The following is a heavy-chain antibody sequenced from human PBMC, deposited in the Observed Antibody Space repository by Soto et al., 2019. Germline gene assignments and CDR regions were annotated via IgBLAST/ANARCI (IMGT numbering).Heavy chain of an antibody. Sequence: QVQLVQSGAEVKKPGSSVKVSCKASGGTFSSYAISWVRQAPGPGLEWMGGIIPIFGTANYAQKFQGRVTHTADESTCTAYMELSSMRSEDTAVYYCASLNESNYYVWGRYLYPDTYYYYYGMDGWGQGTTVTVSS. CDR1: GGTFSSYA. J-gene: IGHJ6*02. V-gene: IGHV1-69*01. D-gene: IGHD3-16*02. CDR3: ASLNESNYYVWGRYLYPDTYYYYYGMDG. CDR2: IIPIFGTA.